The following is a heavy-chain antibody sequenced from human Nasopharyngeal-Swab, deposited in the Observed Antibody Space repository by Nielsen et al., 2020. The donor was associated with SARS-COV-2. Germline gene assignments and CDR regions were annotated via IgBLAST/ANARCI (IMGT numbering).Heavy chain of an antibody. CDR3: AAGRDGYNQ. V-gene: IGHV3-23*01. D-gene: IGHD5-24*01. Sequence: GESLKISCAASGFTFSTYAMTWVRQAPGKGLEWVSTIDAGGGNTWYADSVKGRFTISRDNSKNTLYLQMNSLRAEDTAVYYCAAGRDGYNQWGQGTLVTVSS. CDR1: GFTFSTYA. CDR2: IDAGGGNT. J-gene: IGHJ4*02.